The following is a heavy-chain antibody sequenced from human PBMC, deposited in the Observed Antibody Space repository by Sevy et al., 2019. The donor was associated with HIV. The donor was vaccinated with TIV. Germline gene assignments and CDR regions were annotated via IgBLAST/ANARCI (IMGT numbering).Heavy chain of an antibody. CDR2: TYYASRWYN. CDR1: GDSVSSNSAA. CDR3: ARVPLRSLLYYFDY. J-gene: IGHJ4*02. Sequence: SQTLSLTCAISGDSVSSNSAAWNWIRQSPSRGLEWLGRTYYASRWYNDYAVSVIGRITINPDTSKNQFSLQLNSVTPEDTAVYYFARVPLRSLLYYFDYWGQGVLVTVSS. D-gene: IGHD4-17*01. V-gene: IGHV6-1*01.